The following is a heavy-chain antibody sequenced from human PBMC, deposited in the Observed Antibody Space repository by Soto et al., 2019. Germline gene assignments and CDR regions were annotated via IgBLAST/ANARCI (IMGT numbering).Heavy chain of an antibody. CDR2: FDPEDGET. J-gene: IGHJ6*03. Sequence: ASVKVSCKVSGYTLTELSMHWVRQAPGKGLEWMGGFDPEDGETIYAQKFQGRVTMTEETSTETAYMELSSLRSEDTAVYYCATTGSGYINRAGYMDVWGKGTTVTVSS. D-gene: IGHD3-3*01. CDR1: GYTLTELS. V-gene: IGHV1-24*01. CDR3: ATTGSGYINRAGYMDV.